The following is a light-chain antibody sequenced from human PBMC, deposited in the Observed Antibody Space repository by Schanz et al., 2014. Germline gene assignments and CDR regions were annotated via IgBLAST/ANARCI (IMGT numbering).Light chain of an antibody. CDR3: QHYGSTPWT. CDR2: GAS. Sequence: DIVLTQSPGTLSLSPGERATLSCRASQSVSSSFVAWYQQKPGQAPRVLIYGASTRATGIPDRFSGSGSGTDFTLTISRLEPEDFAVYYCQHYGSTPWTFGQGTRVEIK. V-gene: IGKV3-20*01. J-gene: IGKJ1*01. CDR1: QSVSSSF.